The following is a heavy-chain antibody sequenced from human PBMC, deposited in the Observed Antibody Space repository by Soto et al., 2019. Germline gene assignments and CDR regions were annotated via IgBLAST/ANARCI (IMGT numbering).Heavy chain of an antibody. CDR3: ANLQGGLTCDP. CDR2: INPATGGT. D-gene: IGHD3-16*01. V-gene: IGHV1-2*02. J-gene: IGHJ5*02. Sequence: GASVKVSCKASGYTFRDYYMHWVRQAPGQGLEWMGWINPATGGTKYAQKFQGRVAMTRDTSISTAYMELSRLTSDDTAVYYCANLQGGLTCDPWGQGTLVTVSS. CDR1: GYTFRDYY.